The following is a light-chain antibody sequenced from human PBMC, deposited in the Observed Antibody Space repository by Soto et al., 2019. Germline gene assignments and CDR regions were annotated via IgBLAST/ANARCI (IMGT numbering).Light chain of an antibody. CDR2: EVS. CDR1: SSDVGDYPY. V-gene: IGLV2-14*01. CDR3: SSYSATNTLV. Sequence: QSVLTQPASVSGSPGQSITISCTGTSSDVGDYPYVSWYQQHPAKVPKLIIYEVSHRPSGITSRFSGSKSQNTASLTISGLQAEDEADYYCSSYSATNTLVFGSGTKVPS. J-gene: IGLJ1*01.